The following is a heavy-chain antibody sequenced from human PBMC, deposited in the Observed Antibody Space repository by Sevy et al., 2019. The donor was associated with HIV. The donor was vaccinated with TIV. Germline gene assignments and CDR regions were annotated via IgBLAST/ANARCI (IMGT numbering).Heavy chain of an antibody. J-gene: IGHJ4*02. CDR2: ISGSGGST. CDR1: GFTFSSYA. Sequence: GGSLRLSCAASGFTFSSYAMSWVRQAPGKGLEWVSAISGSGGSTYYADSVKGRFTISRDNSKNTLYLQMNSLRAEDTAVYYCAKRATTKYYYDSSGYYVAHYFDYWGQGTLVTVSS. D-gene: IGHD3-22*01. CDR3: AKRATTKYYYDSSGYYVAHYFDY. V-gene: IGHV3-23*01.